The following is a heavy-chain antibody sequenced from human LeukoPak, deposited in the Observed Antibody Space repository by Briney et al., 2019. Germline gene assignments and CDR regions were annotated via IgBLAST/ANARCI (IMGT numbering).Heavy chain of an antibody. CDR3: AREVRKLVDFDY. D-gene: IGHD6-6*01. CDR1: GGSISSYY. J-gene: IGHJ4*02. V-gene: IGHV4-59*01. CDR2: IYYSGST. Sequence: PSETLSLTCTVSGGSISSYYWSWIRQPPGKGLEWIGYIYYSGSTNYNPSLKSRVTISVDTSKNQFSLKLSSVTAADTAVYYCAREVRKLVDFDYWGQGTLVTVSS.